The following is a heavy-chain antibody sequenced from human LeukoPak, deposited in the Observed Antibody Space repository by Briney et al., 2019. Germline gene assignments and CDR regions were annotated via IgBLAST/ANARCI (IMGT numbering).Heavy chain of an antibody. D-gene: IGHD5-12*01. CDR2: ISTSSSTI. CDR3: ARALGATIPDY. J-gene: IGHJ4*02. V-gene: IGHV3-48*01. CDR1: GFTFSSYS. Sequence: GGSLRLSCAASGFTFSSYSMNWVRQAPGKGLEWISYISTSSSTIYYADSVKGRFTISRDNSKNTLYLQMNSLRAEDTAVYYCARALGATIPDYWGQGTLVTVSS.